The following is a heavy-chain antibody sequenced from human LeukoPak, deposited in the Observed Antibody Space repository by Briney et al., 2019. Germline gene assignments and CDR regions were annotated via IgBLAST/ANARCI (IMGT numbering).Heavy chain of an antibody. Sequence: GGPLRLSCAASGFTFDDYAMHWVRQAPGKGLEGVSCISWNSGSIGYADSVKGRFTISRDNAKNSLYLQMNSLRAEDTALYYCAKDILEEPAAMMEYWGQGTLVTVSS. D-gene: IGHD2-2*01. CDR1: GFTFDDYA. V-gene: IGHV3-9*01. J-gene: IGHJ4*02. CDR2: ISWNSGSI. CDR3: AKDILEEPAAMMEY.